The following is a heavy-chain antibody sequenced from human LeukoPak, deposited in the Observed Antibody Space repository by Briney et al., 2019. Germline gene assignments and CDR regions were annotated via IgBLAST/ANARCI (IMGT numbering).Heavy chain of an antibody. J-gene: IGHJ6*02. V-gene: IGHV1-8*01. CDR2: MHPNSGNT. CDR3: AREYSGYDYYYYYGMDV. Sequence: ASVKVSCKASGYTFTSYDINWVRQATGQGLEWMGWMHPNSGNTGYAQKFQGRVTMTRNTSISTAYMELSSLRSEDTAVYYCAREYSGYDYYYYYGMDVWGQGTTVTVSS. CDR1: GYTFTSYD. D-gene: IGHD5-12*01.